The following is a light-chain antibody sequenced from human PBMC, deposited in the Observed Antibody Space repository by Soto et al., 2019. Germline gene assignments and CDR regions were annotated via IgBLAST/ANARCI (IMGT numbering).Light chain of an antibody. V-gene: IGKV1-39*01. Sequence: DIQMTQSPSSLAASVGDRVTITCRASQSITNYLNWYQQKPGKAPNLLIYAASSLQSGVPSRFSGSGSGTDFTLTISSLQPEDFVTYYCQQTYSTPITFGQGTRLEIK. J-gene: IGKJ5*01. CDR2: AAS. CDR3: QQTYSTPIT. CDR1: QSITNY.